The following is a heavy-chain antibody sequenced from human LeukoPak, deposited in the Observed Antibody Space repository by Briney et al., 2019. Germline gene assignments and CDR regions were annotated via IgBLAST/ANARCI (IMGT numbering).Heavy chain of an antibody. V-gene: IGHV4-39*01. D-gene: IGHD1-26*01. J-gene: IGHJ4*02. CDR3: GRLRFRWGVVNYFGY. CDR2: IYYSGST. CDR1: GGSISSSSYY. Sequence: PSETLSLTCTVSGGSISSSSYYWGWIRQPPGKGLEWIGSIYYSGSTYDNPSLKSRVTISVDTSKNQFSLKLSSVTAADTAGYYCGRLRFRWGVVNYFGYWGQGALVTVSS.